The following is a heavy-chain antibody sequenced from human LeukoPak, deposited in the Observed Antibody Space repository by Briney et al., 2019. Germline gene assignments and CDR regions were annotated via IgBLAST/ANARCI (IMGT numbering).Heavy chain of an antibody. D-gene: IGHD1/OR15-1a*01. V-gene: IGHV1-69*13. CDR1: GGTFSSYA. Sequence: SVNVSCKASGGTFSSYAISWVRQAPGQGLEWMGGIIPIFGTANYAQKFQGRVTITADESTSTAYMELSSLRSEDTAVYYCAGAAVPLGHIDYWGQGTLVTVSS. CDR2: IIPIFGTA. J-gene: IGHJ4*02. CDR3: AGAAVPLGHIDY.